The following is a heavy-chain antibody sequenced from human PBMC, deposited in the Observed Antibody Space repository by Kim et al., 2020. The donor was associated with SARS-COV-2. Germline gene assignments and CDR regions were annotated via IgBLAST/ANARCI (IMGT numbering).Heavy chain of an antibody. CDR1: GFTFSSYA. D-gene: IGHD3-22*01. CDR3: AKLGGDSSGYYPFDY. Sequence: GGSLRLSCAASGFTFSSYAMHWVRQAPGKGLEWVAVIWYDGSNKYYADSVKGRFTISRDNSKNTLYLQMNSLRAEDTAVYYCAKLGGDSSGYYPFDYWGQGTLVTVSS. J-gene: IGHJ4*02. V-gene: IGHV3-33*06. CDR2: IWYDGSNK.